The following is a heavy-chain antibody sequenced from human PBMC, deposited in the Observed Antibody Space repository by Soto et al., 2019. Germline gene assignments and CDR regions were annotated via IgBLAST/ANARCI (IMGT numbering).Heavy chain of an antibody. CDR1: GYTFTSYA. Sequence: ASVKVSCKASGYTFTSYAMHWVRQAPGQRLEWMGWINAGNGNTKYSQKFQGRVTITRATSASTAYMELSSLRSEDTAVYYCARASTYSSGCFDYWGQGTLVTVSS. CDR2: INAGNGNT. D-gene: IGHD6-19*01. J-gene: IGHJ4*02. CDR3: ARASTYSSGCFDY. V-gene: IGHV1-3*01.